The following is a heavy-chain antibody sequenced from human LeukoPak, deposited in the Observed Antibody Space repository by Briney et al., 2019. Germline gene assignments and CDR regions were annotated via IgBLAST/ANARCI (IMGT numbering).Heavy chain of an antibody. CDR3: ARGRGWTYDS. CDR1: GFDFSTYA. CDR2: MRVDGTDI. J-gene: IGHJ4*02. D-gene: IGHD3/OR15-3a*01. V-gene: IGHV3-7*04. Sequence: GGSLRLSCAASGFDFSTYAINWVRQAPGKGLEWVANMRVDGTDIHYVDSVKGRFTISSDNAWNSLYLQMNTLRAEDTAVYYCARGRGWTYDSWGRGTLVTVSS.